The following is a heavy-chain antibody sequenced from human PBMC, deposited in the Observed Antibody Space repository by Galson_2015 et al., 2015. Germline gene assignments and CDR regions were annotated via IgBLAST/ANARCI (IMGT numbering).Heavy chain of an antibody. J-gene: IGHJ6*02. V-gene: IGHV3-30*03. Sequence: SLRLSCAASGFTFSSYGMRWVRQAAGKGLEWVAAISYDGSNQLYADSVRGRFTISRDNSKNTLYLQMNSLRAEDTAVYYCARDVEYCSSNSCYSGYYAMDVWGQGTTVTVSS. CDR3: ARDVEYCSSNSCYSGYYAMDV. CDR1: GFTFSSYG. D-gene: IGHD2-2*01. CDR2: ISYDGSNQ.